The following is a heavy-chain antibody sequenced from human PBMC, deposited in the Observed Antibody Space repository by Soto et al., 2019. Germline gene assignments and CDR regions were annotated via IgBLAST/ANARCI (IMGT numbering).Heavy chain of an antibody. CDR2: IIPIFGTA. V-gene: IGHV1-69*13. Sequence: ASVKVSCKASGGTFSSYAISWVRQAPGQGLEWMGGIIPIFGTANYAQKFQGRVTITADESTSTAYMELSSLRSEDTAVYYCAGCLYGRYECLSWFAPWGQGTLSAVSS. CDR3: AGCLYGRYECLSWFAP. J-gene: IGHJ5*02. D-gene: IGHD5-12*01. CDR1: GGTFSSYA.